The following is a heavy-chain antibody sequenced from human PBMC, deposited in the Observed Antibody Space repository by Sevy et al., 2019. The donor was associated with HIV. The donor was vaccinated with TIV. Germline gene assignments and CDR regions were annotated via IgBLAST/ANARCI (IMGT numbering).Heavy chain of an antibody. CDR1: GYTFTGQY. J-gene: IGHJ4*02. CDR2: INPNSGGT. V-gene: IGHV1-2*02. D-gene: IGHD5-18*01. CDR3: ARALRLRGYCYGSFDY. Sequence: ASVKVSCKASGYTFTGQYIHWVRQAPGQGLEWMGWINPNSGGTNYRQDFQGRVTLTRDTSITTAYMELSGLKSDDTASYSCARALRLRGYCYGSFDYLGQGTLVTVSS.